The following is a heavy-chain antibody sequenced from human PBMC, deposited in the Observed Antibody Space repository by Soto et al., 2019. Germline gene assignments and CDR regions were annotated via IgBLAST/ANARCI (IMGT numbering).Heavy chain of an antibody. Sequence: PSETLSLTCSVSGVSISSYFWSWIRQAPGRGLEWIGYTYHRGSTNYSPSLKSRVAISLDTSENQFSLKVNSVTAAETAVSYCARIGGYHGPLDYWGQGTPVTVSS. CDR2: TYHRGST. D-gene: IGHD6-25*01. CDR1: GVSISSYF. CDR3: ARIGGYHGPLDY. V-gene: IGHV4-59*01. J-gene: IGHJ4*02.